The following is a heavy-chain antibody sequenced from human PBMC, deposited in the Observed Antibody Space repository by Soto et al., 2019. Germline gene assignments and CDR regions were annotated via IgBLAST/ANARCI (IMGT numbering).Heavy chain of an antibody. D-gene: IGHD2-21*02. CDR2: ISAYNGNT. J-gene: IGHJ5*02. CDR1: GYTFTSYG. Sequence: ASVKVSCKASGYTFTSYGISWVRQAPGQGLEWMGWISAYNGNTNYAQKLQGRVTMTTDTSTSTAYMELRSLRSDDTAVYYCARDSQFVVVPVIPAWSDPWGQGTLVPVSP. V-gene: IGHV1-18*01. CDR3: ARDSQFVVVPVIPAWSDP.